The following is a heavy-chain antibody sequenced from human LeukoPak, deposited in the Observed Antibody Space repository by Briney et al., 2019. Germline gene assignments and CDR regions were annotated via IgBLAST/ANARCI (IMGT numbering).Heavy chain of an antibody. CDR1: GGSISSGGYY. D-gene: IGHD5-18*01. Sequence: SETLSLTCTVSGGSISSGGYYWSWIRQHPGKGLEWIGYIYYSGSTYYNPSLKSRVTISVDTSKNQFSLKLSSVTAADTAVYYCARVPLMTQGYSGQVDWWGQGTLVTVSS. V-gene: IGHV4-31*03. CDR3: ARVPLMTQGYSGQVDW. J-gene: IGHJ4*02. CDR2: IYYSGST.